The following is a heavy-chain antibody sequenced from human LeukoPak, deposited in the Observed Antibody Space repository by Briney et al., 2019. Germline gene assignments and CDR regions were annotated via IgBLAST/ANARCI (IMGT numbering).Heavy chain of an antibody. Sequence: GESLKISCKVSGYTFTTFWIGWVRQMLGQGLQWMGIIYPGDSETIYSPSFQGQVTISADKSISTAYLQWSSLKASDTAMYYCARRTNSGSSPWVFDYWGQGTLVTVSS. V-gene: IGHV5-51*01. J-gene: IGHJ4*02. CDR3: ARRTNSGSSPWVFDY. CDR2: IYPGDSET. D-gene: IGHD1-26*01. CDR1: GYTFTTFW.